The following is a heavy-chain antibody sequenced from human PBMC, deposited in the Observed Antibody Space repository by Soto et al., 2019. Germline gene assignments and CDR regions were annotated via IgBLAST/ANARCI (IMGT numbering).Heavy chain of an antibody. D-gene: IGHD2-15*01. CDR3: ASEYCSGGSCYYYGMDV. CDR1: GFTFSSYG. CDR2: IWYDGSNK. J-gene: IGHJ6*02. V-gene: IGHV3-33*01. Sequence: QVQLGESGGGVVQPGRSLRLSCAASGFTFSSYGMHWVRQAPGKGLEWVAVIWYDGSNKYYADSVKGRFTISRDNSKNTLYLQMNSLRAEDTAVYYCASEYCSGGSCYYYGMDVWGQGTTVTVSS.